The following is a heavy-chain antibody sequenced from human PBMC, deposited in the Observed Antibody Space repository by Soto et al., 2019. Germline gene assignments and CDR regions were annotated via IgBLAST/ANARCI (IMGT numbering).Heavy chain of an antibody. CDR3: ARRTPGWYFDL. CDR1: GFMFNSYA. CDR2: ISSLGDST. Sequence: EVQLVESGGGLVQPGGSLRLSCAASGFMFNSYAMHWVRQAPGKGLEYVSAISSLGDSTFYANSVKDRFTISRDNSKNTLYLQMGSLRAEDMAVYYCARRTPGWYFDLWGRGTLVTVSS. D-gene: IGHD2-15*01. V-gene: IGHV3-64*01. J-gene: IGHJ2*01.